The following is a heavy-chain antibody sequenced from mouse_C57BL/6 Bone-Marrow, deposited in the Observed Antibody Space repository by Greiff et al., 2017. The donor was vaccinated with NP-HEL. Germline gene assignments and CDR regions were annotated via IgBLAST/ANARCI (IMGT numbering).Heavy chain of an antibody. CDR3: ARYRASTGTRAMDY. Sequence: QVQLQRSGAELAKPGASVKLSCKASGYTFTSYWMHWVKQRPGQGLAWVGYINPSSGYTKYNQKFTDQATLTADKSSSTAYMQLSSLTFEDSAVYYCARYRASTGTRAMDYWGQGTSVTVSS. J-gene: IGHJ4*01. CDR1: GYTFTSYW. CDR2: INPSSGYT. V-gene: IGHV1-7*01. D-gene: IGHD4-1*02.